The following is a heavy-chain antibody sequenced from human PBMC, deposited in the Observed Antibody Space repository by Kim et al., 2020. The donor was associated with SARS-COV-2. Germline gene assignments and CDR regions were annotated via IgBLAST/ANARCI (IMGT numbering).Heavy chain of an antibody. CDR1: GFTFSSYS. CDR2: ISSSSSYI. CDR3: ARSIAAAQFDY. D-gene: IGHD6-13*01. Sequence: GGSLRLSCADSGFTFSSYSMNWVRQAPGKGLEWVSSISSSSSYIYYAESVKGRFTISRDNAKNSLYLQMNSLRAEDTAVYYCARSIAAAQFDYWGQGTLVTVSS. V-gene: IGHV3-21*01. J-gene: IGHJ4*02.